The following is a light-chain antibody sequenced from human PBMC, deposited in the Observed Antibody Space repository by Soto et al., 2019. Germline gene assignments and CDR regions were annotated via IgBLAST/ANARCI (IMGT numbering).Light chain of an antibody. Sequence: EIVLTQSPATLSLSPGERATLSCRARQSVSSYLAWYQQNPGQAPRLLIYDASNRATGIPARFSGSGAGTDFTLTISSLEPEDFAVYYCQQRSNWPTFGQGTKVDIK. CDR2: DAS. J-gene: IGKJ1*01. V-gene: IGKV3-11*01. CDR3: QQRSNWPT. CDR1: QSVSSY.